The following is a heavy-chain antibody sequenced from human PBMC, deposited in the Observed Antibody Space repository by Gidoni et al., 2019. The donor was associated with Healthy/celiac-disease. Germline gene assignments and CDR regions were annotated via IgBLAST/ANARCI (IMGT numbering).Heavy chain of an antibody. CDR1: GFTFSSYA. J-gene: IGHJ4*02. D-gene: IGHD2-15*01. CDR3: AKVLKDIVVVVAATFDY. Sequence: EVQLLESGGGLVQPGGSLRLSCAASGFTFSSYAMSWVRQAPGKGLEWVSAISGSGGSTYYADSVKGRFTISRDNSKNTLYLQMNSLRAEDTAVYYCAKVLKDIVVVVAATFDYWGQGTLVTVSS. CDR2: ISGSGGST. V-gene: IGHV3-23*01.